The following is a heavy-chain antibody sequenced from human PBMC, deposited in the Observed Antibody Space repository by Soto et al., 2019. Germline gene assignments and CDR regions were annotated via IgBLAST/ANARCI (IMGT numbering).Heavy chain of an antibody. CDR1: GGSISPYY. CDR3: ASQAFYGGNSHFDS. J-gene: IGHJ4*02. V-gene: IGHV4-59*01. Sequence: QVQLQESGPGLVKPSETLSLTCSISGGSISPYYLSWIRQPPGKGLDWIGYIYNNGSTNYNPSLKTRVTXXLXTXXNQCSLRLTSVTAADTAVYYCASQAFYGGNSHFDSWGQGTLVTVSS. CDR2: IYNNGST. D-gene: IGHD4-17*01.